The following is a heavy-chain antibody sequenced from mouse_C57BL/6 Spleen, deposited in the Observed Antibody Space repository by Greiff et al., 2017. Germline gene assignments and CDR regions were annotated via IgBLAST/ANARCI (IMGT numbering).Heavy chain of an antibody. J-gene: IGHJ4*01. CDR2: IYPGDGDT. V-gene: IGHV1-82*01. Sequence: QVQLKESGPELVKPGASVKISCKASGYAFSSSWMNWVKQRPGKGLEWIGRIYPGDGDTNYNGKFKGKATLTADKSSSTAYMQLSSLTSEDSAVYFCARGGWLQQAMDDWGQGTSVTVSS. CDR1: GYAFSSSW. D-gene: IGHD2-3*01. CDR3: ARGGWLQQAMDD.